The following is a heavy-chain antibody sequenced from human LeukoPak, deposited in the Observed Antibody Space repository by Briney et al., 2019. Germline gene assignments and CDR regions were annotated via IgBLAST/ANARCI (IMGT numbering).Heavy chain of an antibody. J-gene: IGHJ5*02. V-gene: IGHV5-51*01. CDR3: ARWSASGVRWFDP. CDR2: IYPDDSNT. CDR1: GYKFTNYW. D-gene: IGHD2-15*01. Sequence: GESLKISCKGSGYKFTNYWIVWVRQMPGKGLEWMGIIYPDDSNTRYSPSFQGQVTISVDKSFSTAYLQWNSLKASDTAMYYCARWSASGVRWFDPWGQGTLVTVSS.